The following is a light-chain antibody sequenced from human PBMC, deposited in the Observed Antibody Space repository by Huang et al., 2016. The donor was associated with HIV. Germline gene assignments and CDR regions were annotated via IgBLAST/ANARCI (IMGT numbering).Light chain of an antibody. J-gene: IGKJ1*01. Sequence: DIVMTQSPLSLPVTPGEPASISCRSSQSLLHSNGYNYLDWYLQKPGQSPQLLIYLGSNRASGVPHRFSGSGSGKDFTLKISRVEAEDVGVYYCMQALQTPRTFGQGTKVEIK. V-gene: IGKV2-28*01. CDR2: LGS. CDR1: QSLLHSNGYNY. CDR3: MQALQTPRT.